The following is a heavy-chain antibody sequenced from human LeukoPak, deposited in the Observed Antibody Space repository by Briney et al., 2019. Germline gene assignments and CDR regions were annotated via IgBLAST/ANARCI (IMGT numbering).Heavy chain of an antibody. CDR2: IWYDGSNK. Sequence: GGSLSLSCAASGFTFSSYGMHWVRQAPGKGLEWVAVIWYDGSNKYYADSVKGRFTISRDNSKNTLYLQMNSLRAEDTAVYYCARGIVVVPAAIYYYGMDVWGQGTTVTVSS. D-gene: IGHD2-2*01. J-gene: IGHJ6*02. CDR1: GFTFSSYG. V-gene: IGHV3-33*01. CDR3: ARGIVVVPAAIYYYGMDV.